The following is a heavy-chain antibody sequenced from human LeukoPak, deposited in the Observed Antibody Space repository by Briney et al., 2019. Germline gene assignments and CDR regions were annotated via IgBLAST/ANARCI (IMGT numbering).Heavy chain of an antibody. CDR2: IGTSGDT. CDR3: ARDMVEATTRGIDY. Sequence: GGSLRLSCAASGFTFSSYDMHWVRQARGKGLEWVSVIGTSGDTYYAGSVKGRFTISRDDAKNSLYLQMNTLRAEDTGVYYCARDMVEATTRGIDYWGQGTLVTVSS. CDR1: GFTFSSYD. J-gene: IGHJ4*02. D-gene: IGHD5-12*01. V-gene: IGHV3-13*04.